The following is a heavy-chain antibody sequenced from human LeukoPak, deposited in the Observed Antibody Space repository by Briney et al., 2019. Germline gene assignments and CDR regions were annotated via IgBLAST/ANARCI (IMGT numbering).Heavy chain of an antibody. CDR2: ISSSGSTI. Sequence: GGSLRLSCAASGFTFSDYYMSWIRQAPGKGLEWVSYISSSGSTIYYADSVKGRFTISRDNAKNSLYLQMNSLRAEDTAVYYCARDLGIVVVPAARAYHYYYYGMDVWGQGTTVTVSS. CDR3: ARDLGIVVVPAARAYHYYYYGMDV. D-gene: IGHD2-2*01. CDR1: GFTFSDYY. J-gene: IGHJ6*02. V-gene: IGHV3-11*04.